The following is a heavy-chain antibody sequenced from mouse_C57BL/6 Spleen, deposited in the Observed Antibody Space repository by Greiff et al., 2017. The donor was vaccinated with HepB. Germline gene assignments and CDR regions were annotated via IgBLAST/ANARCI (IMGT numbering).Heavy chain of an antibody. CDR3: VTIPWDYPWFAY. Sequence: VKLVESGPGLVAPSQSLSITCTVSGFSLTSYAISWVRQPPGKGLEWLGVIWTGGGTNYNSALKSRLSLSKDNSKSQVFVKMNSLQTDDTARYYCVTIPWDYPWFAYWGQGTLVTVSA. J-gene: IGHJ3*01. CDR2: IWTGGGT. D-gene: IGHD2-12*01. V-gene: IGHV2-9-1*01. CDR1: GFSLTSYA.